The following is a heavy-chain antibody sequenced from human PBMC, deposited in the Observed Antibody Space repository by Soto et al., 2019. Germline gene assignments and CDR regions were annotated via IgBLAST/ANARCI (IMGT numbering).Heavy chain of an antibody. Sequence: EVQLVESGGGLVQPGGSLRLSCAASGFTFSSYSMNWVRQAPGKGLEWVSYISSSSSTIYYADSVKGRFIISRDNAKNSLYLQMNSLRAEDTAVYYCARDREVAGLDYWGQGTLVTVSS. V-gene: IGHV3-48*01. J-gene: IGHJ4*02. D-gene: IGHD6-19*01. CDR2: ISSSSSTI. CDR1: GFTFSSYS. CDR3: ARDREVAGLDY.